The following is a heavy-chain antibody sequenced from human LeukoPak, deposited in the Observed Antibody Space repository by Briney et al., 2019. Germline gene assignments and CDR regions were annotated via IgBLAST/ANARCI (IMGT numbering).Heavy chain of an antibody. Sequence: GGSLRLSCAASGLTFSDYYMSWIRQAPGKGLEWVSYISSSGSTIYYADSVKGRFTISRDNAKNSLYLQMNSLRAEDTAVYYCARDLTYYGSGNHYYYYGMDVWGQGTTVTVSS. CDR3: ARDLTYYGSGNHYYYYGMDV. V-gene: IGHV3-11*01. J-gene: IGHJ6*02. CDR2: ISSSGSTI. D-gene: IGHD3-10*01. CDR1: GLTFSDYY.